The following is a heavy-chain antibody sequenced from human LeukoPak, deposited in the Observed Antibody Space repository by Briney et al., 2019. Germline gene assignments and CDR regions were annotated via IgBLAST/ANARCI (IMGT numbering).Heavy chain of an antibody. CDR1: GGSISSYY. Sequence: SDTLSLTCTVSGGSISSYYWSWSRQPPGKGLEWIGYISYSGSTNYNPSLKSRVTISVDTSKNQFSLKLSSVTAADTAVYYCARAGYSSGWFNDAFDIWGQGTMVTVSS. CDR3: ARAGYSSGWFNDAFDI. D-gene: IGHD6-19*01. J-gene: IGHJ3*02. CDR2: ISYSGST. V-gene: IGHV4-59*07.